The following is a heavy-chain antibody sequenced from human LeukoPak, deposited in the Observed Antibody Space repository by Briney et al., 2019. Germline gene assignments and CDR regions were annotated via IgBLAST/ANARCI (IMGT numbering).Heavy chain of an antibody. CDR3: ARDRGYSYGWIDFDY. Sequence: ASVKVSCKASGGTFSSYAISWVRQAPGQGLEWMGGIIPTFGTANYAQKFQGRVTITADESTSTAYMELSSLRSEDTAVYYCARDRGYSYGWIDFDYWGQGTLVTVSS. CDR2: IIPTFGTA. J-gene: IGHJ4*02. V-gene: IGHV1-69*13. CDR1: GGTFSSYA. D-gene: IGHD5-18*01.